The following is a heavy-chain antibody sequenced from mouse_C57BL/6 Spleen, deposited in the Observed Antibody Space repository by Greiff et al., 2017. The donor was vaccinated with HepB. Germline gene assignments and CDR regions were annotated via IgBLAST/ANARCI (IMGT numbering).Heavy chain of an antibody. Sequence: QVQLQQPGTELVKPGASVKLSCKASGYTFTSYWMHWVKQRPGQGLEWIGNINPSNGGTNYNEKFKSKATLTVDKSSSTAYMQLSSLTSADSAVYYCARSRSSYGYFDVWGTGTTVTVSS. D-gene: IGHD1-1*01. CDR2: INPSNGGT. CDR1: GYTFTSYW. J-gene: IGHJ1*03. V-gene: IGHV1-53*01. CDR3: ARSRSSYGYFDV.